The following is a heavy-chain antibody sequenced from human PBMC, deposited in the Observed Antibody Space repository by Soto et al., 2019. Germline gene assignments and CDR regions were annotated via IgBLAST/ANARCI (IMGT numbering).Heavy chain of an antibody. CDR2: MNPNSGNT. CDR3: ARAPATIREYSGYEFDY. D-gene: IGHD5-12*01. J-gene: IGHJ4*02. CDR1: GYTFTSYD. V-gene: IGHV1-8*01. Sequence: ASVKVSCKASGYTFTSYDINWVRQATGQGLEWMGWMNPNSGNTGYAQKFQGRVTMTRNTSISTAYMELSSLRSEDTAVYYCARAPATIREYSGYEFDYWGQGTLVTVSS.